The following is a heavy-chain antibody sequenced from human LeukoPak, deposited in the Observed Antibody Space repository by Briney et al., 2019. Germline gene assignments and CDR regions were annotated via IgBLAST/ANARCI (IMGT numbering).Heavy chain of an antibody. CDR2: IHYSGTT. CDR3: ARVSGTTSRLDP. CDR1: GGSISSTNYY. V-gene: IGHV4-39*07. J-gene: IGHJ5*02. Sequence: SETLSLTCTVSGGSISSTNYYCGWIRQPPGKGLEWIGNIHYSGTTYYNPSLKSRVIMSVDTSKNQFSLKLNSVTAADTAVYYCARVSGTTSRLDPWGQGTLVTVSS. D-gene: IGHD1-1*01.